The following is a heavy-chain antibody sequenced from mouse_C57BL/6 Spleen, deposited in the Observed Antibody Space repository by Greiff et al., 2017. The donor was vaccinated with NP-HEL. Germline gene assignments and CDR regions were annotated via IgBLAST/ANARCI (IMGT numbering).Heavy chain of an antibody. CDR2: ISDGGSYT. D-gene: IGHD2-4*01. J-gene: IGHJ4*01. CDR1: GFTFSSYA. Sequence: EVKLMESGGGLVKPGGSLKLSCAASGFTFSSYAMSWVRQTPEKRLEWVATISDGGSYTYYPDNVKGRFTISRDNDKHNLYLQMSHLKSEDTAMYYCARGGGLRGYAMDYWGQGTSVTVSS. CDR3: ARGGGLRGYAMDY. V-gene: IGHV5-4*03.